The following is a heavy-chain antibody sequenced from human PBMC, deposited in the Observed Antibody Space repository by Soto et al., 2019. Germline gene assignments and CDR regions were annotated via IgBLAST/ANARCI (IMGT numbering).Heavy chain of an antibody. CDR1: GFIFNSYA. V-gene: IGHV3-23*01. CDR3: ARRYFGHYQSYYHAMDV. J-gene: IGHJ6*02. CDR2: ISGGGRSI. Sequence: SGGSLRLSCSASGFIFNSYAVSWVRQAPGKGLEWASSISGGGRSIKYADSVRGRFTFYRDTSKNTLYLQMNSLRAEDTAVYYCARRYFGHYQSYYHAMDVWAQATTVTASS. D-gene: IGHD4-17*01.